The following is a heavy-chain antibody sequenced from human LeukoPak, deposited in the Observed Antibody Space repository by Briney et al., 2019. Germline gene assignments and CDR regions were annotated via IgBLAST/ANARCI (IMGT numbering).Heavy chain of an antibody. CDR3: ARETLYYYGSGSYYSFDY. D-gene: IGHD3-10*01. CDR1: GYTFTSYY. Sequence: GASVKVSCKASGYTFTSYYMHWVRQAPGQGPEWMGIINPSGGSTSYAQKFQGRVTMTRDMSTSTVYMELSSLRSEDTAVYYCARETLYYYGSGSYYSFDYWGQGTLVTVSS. CDR2: INPSGGST. V-gene: IGHV1-46*01. J-gene: IGHJ4*02.